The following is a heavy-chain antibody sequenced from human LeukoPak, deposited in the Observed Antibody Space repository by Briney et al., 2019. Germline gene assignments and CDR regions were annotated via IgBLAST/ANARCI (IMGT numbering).Heavy chain of an antibody. CDR2: ISGSGGTT. CDR1: GFTFSSYA. D-gene: IGHD3-22*01. CDR3: AKNYDSSGYYVGFDP. J-gene: IGHJ5*02. Sequence: GGSLRLSCAASGFTFSSYAMSWVRQAPGKGLEWVSGISGSGGTTYYADSVKGRFTISRDNSKNTLHLQMNSLRAEDTAVYYCAKNYDSSGYYVGFDPWGQGTLVTVSS. V-gene: IGHV3-23*01.